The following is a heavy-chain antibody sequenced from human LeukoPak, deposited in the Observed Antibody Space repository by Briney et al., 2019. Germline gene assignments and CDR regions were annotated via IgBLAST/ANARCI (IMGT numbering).Heavy chain of an antibody. V-gene: IGHV4-4*07. J-gene: IGHJ5*02. CDR1: GGSSSSYY. CDR3: ARGHQGAYDFWSGYVGVWFDP. Sequence: SETLSLTCTASGGSSSSYYWSWIRQSVAKGLEWIGRIDTSGTTNYNPFLKSRINMSVDTSKNQFSLTLSSVTAADTAVYYCARGHQGAYDFWSGYVGVWFDPWGQGTLVTVSS. CDR2: IDTSGTT. D-gene: IGHD3-3*01.